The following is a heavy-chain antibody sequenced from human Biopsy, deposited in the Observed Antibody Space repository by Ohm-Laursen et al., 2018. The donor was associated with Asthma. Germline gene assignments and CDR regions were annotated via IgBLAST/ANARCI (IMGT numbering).Heavy chain of an antibody. Sequence: SSVKVSCKAPGGSFSNFAISWVRQAPGQGLEWLGGIMTVFGTTNYAQKFQGRVTITADESTSTAYMEVTSLRSEDTAIYYCARCQVGYSSGWSLLLKKIYYSGMDVWGQGTAVTVSS. CDR3: ARCQVGYSSGWSLLLKKIYYSGMDV. D-gene: IGHD6-19*01. J-gene: IGHJ6*02. CDR2: IMTVFGTT. V-gene: IGHV1-69*01. CDR1: GGSFSNFA.